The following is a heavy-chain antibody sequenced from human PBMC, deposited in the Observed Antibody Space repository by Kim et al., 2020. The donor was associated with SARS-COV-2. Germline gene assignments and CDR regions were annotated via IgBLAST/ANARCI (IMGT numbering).Heavy chain of an antibody. J-gene: IGHJ6*02. Sequence: GGSLRLSCAASGFTVSSNYMNWVRQAPGKGLEWVSVIYAGGDTYYAGSVKGRFTISRDNSKNTLYLQMNSLRAEDTAVYYCARRLQQLGYYYYALDVWGQGTTVTVSS. CDR3: ARRLQQLGYYYYALDV. D-gene: IGHD6-13*01. V-gene: IGHV3-66*02. CDR1: GFTVSSNY. CDR2: IYAGGDT.